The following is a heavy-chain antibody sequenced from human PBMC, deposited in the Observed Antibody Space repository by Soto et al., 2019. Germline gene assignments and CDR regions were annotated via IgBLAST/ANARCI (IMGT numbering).Heavy chain of an antibody. J-gene: IGHJ4*02. V-gene: IGHV1-24*01. CDR1: GYTLTELS. Sequence: ASVKVSCKVSGYTLTELSMHWVRQAPGKGLEWMGGFDPEDGETIYAQKFQGRVTMTEDTSTDTAYMELSSLRSEDTAVYYGATGGRRGGSGSYYYFDYWGQGTLVTVSS. D-gene: IGHD3-10*01. CDR2: FDPEDGET. CDR3: ATGGRRGGSGSYYYFDY.